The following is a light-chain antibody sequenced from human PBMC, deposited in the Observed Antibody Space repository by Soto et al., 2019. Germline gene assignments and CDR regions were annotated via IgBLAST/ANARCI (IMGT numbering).Light chain of an antibody. CDR2: GAS. J-gene: IGKJ1*01. CDR1: QSVRVD. V-gene: IGKV3-15*01. Sequence: EIVMTQSPATLSVSPGERVTLSCRASQSVRVDLAWYQQRPGQAPRLLIYGASTRATGIPVRFSGSGSGTEFSLTISSLQSEDFAFYYCQQYNNWPPWTFGQGTKVDIK. CDR3: QQYNNWPPWT.